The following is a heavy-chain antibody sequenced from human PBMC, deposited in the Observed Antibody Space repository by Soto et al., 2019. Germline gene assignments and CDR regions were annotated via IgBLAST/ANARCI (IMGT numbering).Heavy chain of an antibody. J-gene: IGHJ6*03. CDR2: IIPILGIA. D-gene: IGHD1-7*01. Sequence: GASVKVSCKASGGTFSSYTISWVRQAPGQGLEWMGRIIPILGIANYAQKFQGRVTITADKSTSTAYMELSSLRSEDTAVYYCASTPITGTLYYYYYYYMDVWGKGTTVTAP. CDR3: ASTPITGTLYYYYYYYMDV. V-gene: IGHV1-69*02. CDR1: GGTFSSYT.